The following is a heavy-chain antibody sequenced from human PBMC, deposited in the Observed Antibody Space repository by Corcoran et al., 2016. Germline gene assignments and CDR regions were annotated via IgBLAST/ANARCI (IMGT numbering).Heavy chain of an antibody. Sequence: QLQLQESGPGLVKPSETLSLTCTVSGGSISSSSYYWGWIRQPPGKGLEWIGSIYYSGSTYYNPSLKSRVTISVDTSKNQFSLKLSSVTAADTAVYYCARDVRLPPGSGGDGMDVWGQGTTVTVSS. J-gene: IGHJ6*02. CDR3: ARDVRLPPGSGGDGMDV. V-gene: IGHV4-39*07. CDR2: IYYSGST. CDR1: GGSISSSSYY. D-gene: IGHD3-10*01.